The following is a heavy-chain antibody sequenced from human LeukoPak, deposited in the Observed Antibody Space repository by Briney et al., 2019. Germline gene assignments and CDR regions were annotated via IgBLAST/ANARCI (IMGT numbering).Heavy chain of an antibody. D-gene: IGHD6-13*01. Sequence: SETLSLTCTVSGGSISSYYWSWIRQPPGKGLEWIGYIYYSGSTNYNPSLKSRVTISVDTSKNQFSLKLSAVTAADTAVYYCARVGYSSSWYWFDPWGQGTLVTVSS. V-gene: IGHV4-59*01. CDR2: IYYSGST. CDR3: ARVGYSSSWYWFDP. CDR1: GGSISSYY. J-gene: IGHJ5*02.